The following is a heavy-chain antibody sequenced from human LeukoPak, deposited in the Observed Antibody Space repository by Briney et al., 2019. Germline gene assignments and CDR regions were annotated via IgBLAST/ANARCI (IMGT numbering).Heavy chain of an antibody. CDR1: GFTFSSNG. Sequence: GGSLRLSCAASGFTFSSNGMNWVRQAPGKGLEWVSYISGSGTTIDYADSVKGRFTISRDNAKNSLYLQMNSLRAEDTAVYYCARAFWGGIAAAGDYWGQGSLVTVSS. D-gene: IGHD6-13*01. CDR3: ARAFWGGIAAAGDY. V-gene: IGHV3-48*04. J-gene: IGHJ4*02. CDR2: ISGSGTTI.